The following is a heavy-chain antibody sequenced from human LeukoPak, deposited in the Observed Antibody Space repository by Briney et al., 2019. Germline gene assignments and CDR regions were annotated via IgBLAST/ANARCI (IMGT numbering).Heavy chain of an antibody. J-gene: IGHJ6*04. CDR3: ARDDASTARASGMDV. Sequence: AGGSLRLSCAASGFTFSAYDMNWVRQAPGKGLEWVSYISRDSAFVYYADSVKGRLTISRDNAKNSLYLQKESLRGEDTAVYYCARDDASTARASGMDVWGRGTTVTVSS. V-gene: IGHV3-21*01. CDR2: ISRDSAFV. D-gene: IGHD6-6*01. CDR1: GFTFSAYD.